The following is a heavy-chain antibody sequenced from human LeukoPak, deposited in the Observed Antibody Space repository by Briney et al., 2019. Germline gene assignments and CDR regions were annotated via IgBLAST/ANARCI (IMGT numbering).Heavy chain of an antibody. V-gene: IGHV4-59*02. D-gene: IGHD3-10*01. J-gene: IGHJ5*02. CDR1: GGSVSSYY. CDR2: IYYSGST. CDR3: ARVGYYYGSGSPP. Sequence: SETLSLTCTVSGGSVSSYYWSWIRQPPGKGLEWIGYIYYSGSTKYNPSLKSRVTISVDTSKNQFSLKLSSVTAADTAVYYCARVGYYYGSGSPPWGQGTLVTVSS.